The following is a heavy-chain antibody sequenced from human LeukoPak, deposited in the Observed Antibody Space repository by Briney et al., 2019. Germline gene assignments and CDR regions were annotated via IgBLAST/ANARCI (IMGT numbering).Heavy chain of an antibody. CDR3: ARRYYDSSGLDY. CDR2: IYYSGST. V-gene: IGHV4-39*07. D-gene: IGHD3-22*01. J-gene: IGHJ4*02. CDR1: GGSISSSSYY. Sequence: ASETLSLTCTVSGGSISSSSYYWGWIRQPPGKGLEWIGSIYYSGSTYYNPSLKSRVTISVDTSKNQFSLKLSSVTAADTAVYYCARRYYDSSGLDYWGQGTLVTVSS.